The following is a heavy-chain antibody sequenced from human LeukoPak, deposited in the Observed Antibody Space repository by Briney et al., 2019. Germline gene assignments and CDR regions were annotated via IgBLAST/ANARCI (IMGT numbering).Heavy chain of an antibody. D-gene: IGHD3-3*01. CDR3: ATTPFWSGAKYFDY. V-gene: IGHV1-69*13. CDR1: GYTFTSYG. J-gene: IGHJ4*02. CDR2: IIPIFGTA. Sequence: ASVKVSCKASGYTFTSYGISWVRQAPGQGLEWMGGIIPIFGTANYAQKFQGRVTITADESTSTAYMELSSLRSEDTAVYYCATTPFWSGAKYFDYWGQGTLVTVSS.